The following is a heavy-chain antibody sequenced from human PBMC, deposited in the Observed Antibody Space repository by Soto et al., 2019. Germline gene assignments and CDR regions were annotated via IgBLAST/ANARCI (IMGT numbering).Heavy chain of an antibody. J-gene: IGHJ5*02. Sequence: GASVKVSCKTSGYTFTTYGLSWVRQAPGQGLEWMGWISSPNGNTNYEQKFHGRVTMTADTSTGTGYMELRSLRSAATAVYYCARVPLDALYYFGSGTFYRVWFDPWGQGTLVTVSS. CDR2: ISSPNGNT. D-gene: IGHD3-10*01. CDR1: GYTFTTYG. CDR3: ARVPLDALYYFGSGTFYRVWFDP. V-gene: IGHV1-18*01.